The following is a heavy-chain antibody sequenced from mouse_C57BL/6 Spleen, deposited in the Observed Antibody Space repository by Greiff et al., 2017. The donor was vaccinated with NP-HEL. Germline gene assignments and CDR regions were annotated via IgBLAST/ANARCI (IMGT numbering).Heavy chain of an antibody. Sequence: QVQLKESDAELVKPGASVKISCKVSGYTFTDYTIHWMKQRPEQGLEWFGYFYPRDDSTRFNEKFKGKATLTADKSYSTAYMQLNSLTSEDSAVYFCARGYYYALDYWGQGTSVTVSS. J-gene: IGHJ4*01. D-gene: IGHD2-2*01. V-gene: IGHV1-78*01. CDR1: GYTFTDYT. CDR2: FYPRDDST. CDR3: ARGYYYALDY.